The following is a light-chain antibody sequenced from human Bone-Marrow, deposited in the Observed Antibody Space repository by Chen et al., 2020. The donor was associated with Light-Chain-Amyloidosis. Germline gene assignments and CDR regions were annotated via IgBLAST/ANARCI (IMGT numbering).Light chain of an antibody. CDR3: SSYTITNTLV. V-gene: IGLV2-14*01. CDR2: EVT. J-gene: IGLJ1*01. CDR1: SSDVGGDNH. Sequence: QSARTQPASVSGSPGQSLTISCTGTSSDVGGDNHVSWYQQHPDKAPKLMIYEVTNRPSWVPDRFSGSKSHNTASLTISGLQTEDEADYFCSSYTITNTLVFGSGTRVTVL.